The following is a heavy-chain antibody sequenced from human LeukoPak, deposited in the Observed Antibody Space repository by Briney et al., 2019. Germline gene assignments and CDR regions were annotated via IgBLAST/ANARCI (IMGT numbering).Heavy chain of an antibody. J-gene: IGHJ3*02. Sequence: GGSLRLSCAASGFSFSDYTMNWVRQAPGKGLEWVSSISSSSSYIYYADSVKGRFTISRDNAKNSLYLQMNSLRAEDTAVYYCASPYGTSDAFDIWGQGTMVTVSS. D-gene: IGHD1-1*01. V-gene: IGHV3-21*01. CDR1: GFSFSDYT. CDR3: ASPYGTSDAFDI. CDR2: ISSSSSYI.